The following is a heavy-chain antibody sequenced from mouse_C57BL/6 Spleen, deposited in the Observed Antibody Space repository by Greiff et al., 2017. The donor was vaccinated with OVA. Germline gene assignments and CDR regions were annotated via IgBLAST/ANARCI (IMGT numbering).Heavy chain of an antibody. CDR2: INPNNGGI. CDR1: GYTFTDYY. D-gene: IGHD1-1*01. CDR3: ARWDYNGSSRAFDY. J-gene: IGHJ2*01. Sequence: EVQLLQSGPELVKPGASVKISCKASGYTFTDYYMNWVKQSPGKSLEWIGDINPNNGGISSYQKFKGKATLTVDKSSSTDYMELRNLTSEDSAVYYCARWDYNGSSRAFDYWGQGTTLTVSS. V-gene: IGHV1-26*01.